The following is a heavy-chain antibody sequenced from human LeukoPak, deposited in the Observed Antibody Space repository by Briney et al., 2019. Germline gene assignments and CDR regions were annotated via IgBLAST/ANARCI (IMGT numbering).Heavy chain of an antibody. D-gene: IGHD6-19*01. J-gene: IGHJ6*02. CDR2: IYYSGRT. CDR1: GGSVGIGGFY. Sequence: SETLSLTCTVSGGSVGIGGFYWSWIRQPPGKGLEWIANIYYSGRTNYIPSLKSRVTISVDTSKNQFSLKLSSVTAADTAVYYCARDRLYSYYDMDVWGQGTTVTVSS. V-gene: IGHV4-61*08. CDR3: ARDRLYSYYDMDV.